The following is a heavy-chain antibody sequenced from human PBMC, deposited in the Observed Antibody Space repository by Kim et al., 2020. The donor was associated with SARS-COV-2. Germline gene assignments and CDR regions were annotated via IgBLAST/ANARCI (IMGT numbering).Heavy chain of an antibody. CDR2: ISASGGDT. D-gene: IGHD3-3*02. CDR1: GFTFSSYA. Sequence: GGSLRLSCAASGFTFSSYALNWVRQAPGKGLEWVSGISASGGDTYYADSVQGRFTISRDNSKNALNLEMNSLRAEDTALYFCARVTPKTAPFYDYWGQGT. V-gene: IGHV3-23*01. CDR3: ARVTPKTAPFYDY. J-gene: IGHJ4*02.